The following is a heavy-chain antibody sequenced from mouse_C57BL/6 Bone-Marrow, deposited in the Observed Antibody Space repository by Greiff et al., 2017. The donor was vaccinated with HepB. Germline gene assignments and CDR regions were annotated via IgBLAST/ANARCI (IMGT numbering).Heavy chain of an antibody. CDR2: IDPSDSYT. J-gene: IGHJ1*03. Sequence: VQLQQPGAELVMPGASVKLSCKASGYTFTSYWMHWVKQRPGQGLEWIGEIDPSDSYTNYNQKFKGKSTLTVDKSSSTAYMQLSSLTSEDSAVYYCARDDSYWYVDVWGTGTTVTVSS. V-gene: IGHV1-69*01. CDR1: GYTFTSYW. CDR3: ARDDSYWYVDV. D-gene: IGHD2-12*01.